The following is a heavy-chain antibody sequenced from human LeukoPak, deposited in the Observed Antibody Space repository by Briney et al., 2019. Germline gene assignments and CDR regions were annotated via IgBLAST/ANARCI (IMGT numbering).Heavy chain of an antibody. Sequence: SETLSLTCSVSGASISGGTYYWGWIRQPPGKGLEWIGSIYYSGSTYYNPSLKSRVTISVDTSKNQFSLKLSSVTAADTAVYYCAIPFLAPAFDIWGQGTMVTVSS. CDR1: GASISGGTYY. CDR2: IYYSGST. J-gene: IGHJ3*02. V-gene: IGHV4-39*01. D-gene: IGHD3-3*02. CDR3: AIPFLAPAFDI.